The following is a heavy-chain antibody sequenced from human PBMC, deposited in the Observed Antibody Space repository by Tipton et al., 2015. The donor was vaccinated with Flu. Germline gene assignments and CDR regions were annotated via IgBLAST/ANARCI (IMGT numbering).Heavy chain of an antibody. D-gene: IGHD2-2*01. CDR3: AREVVVPAAIGINWFDP. J-gene: IGHJ5*02. CDR1: GRSISSYY. CDR2: IYYSGST. V-gene: IGHV4-59*01. Sequence: LRLSCTVSGRSISSYYWSWIRQPPGKGLEWIGYIYYSGSTNYNPSLKSRVTISVDTSKNQFSLKLSSVTAADTAVYYCAREVVVPAAIGINWFDPWGQGTLVTVSS.